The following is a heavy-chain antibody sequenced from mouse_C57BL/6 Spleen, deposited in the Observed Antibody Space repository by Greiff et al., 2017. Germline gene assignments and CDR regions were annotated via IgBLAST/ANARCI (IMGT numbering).Heavy chain of an antibody. Sequence: VQLQQSGAELVRPGASVTLSCKASGYTFTDYEMHWVKQTPVHGLEWIGAIDPETGGPAYNQKFKGKAILTADKSSSTAYMELRSLTSEDSAVYYCTRLFGAAYWGQGTLVTVSA. V-gene: IGHV1-15*01. CDR1: GYTFTDYE. J-gene: IGHJ3*01. CDR3: TRLFGAAY. CDR2: IDPETGGP.